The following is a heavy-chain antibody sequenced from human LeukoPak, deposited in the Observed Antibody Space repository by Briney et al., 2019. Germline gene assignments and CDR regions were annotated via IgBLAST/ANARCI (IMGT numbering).Heavy chain of an antibody. Sequence: SQTLSLTCAVSGGSISSGGYSWSWIRQPPGKGLEWIGEINHSGSTNYNPSLKSRVTISVDTSKNQFSLKLSSVTAADTAVYYCASLWGYIDNYWGQGTLVTVSS. D-gene: IGHD3-16*01. V-gene: IGHV4-30-2*01. J-gene: IGHJ4*02. CDR3: ASLWGYIDNY. CDR1: GGSISSGGYS. CDR2: INHSGST.